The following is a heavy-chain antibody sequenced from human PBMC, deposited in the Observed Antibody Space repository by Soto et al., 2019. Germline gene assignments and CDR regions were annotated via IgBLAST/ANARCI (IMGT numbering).Heavy chain of an antibody. J-gene: IGHJ3*02. CDR3: ASPIAVAGGAFDI. V-gene: IGHV1-69*06. CDR2: IIPIFGTA. Sequence: SVKVSCKASGGTFSSYAISWVRQAPGQGLEWLGGIIPIFGTANYAQKFQGRVTITADKSTSTAYMELSSLRSEDTAVYYCASPIAVAGGAFDIWGQGTMVTVSS. D-gene: IGHD6-19*01. CDR1: GGTFSSYA.